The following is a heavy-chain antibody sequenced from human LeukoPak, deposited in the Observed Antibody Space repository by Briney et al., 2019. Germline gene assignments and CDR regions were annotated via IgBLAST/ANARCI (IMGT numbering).Heavy chain of an antibody. CDR2: IIPIFGTA. CDR3: ATDEAFGQWLAPGDY. D-gene: IGHD6-19*01. J-gene: IGHJ4*02. CDR1: GGTFSSYA. Sequence: ASVKVSCKASGGTFSSYAISWVRQAPGQGLEWMGRIIPIFGTANYAQKFQGRVTITTDESTSTAYMELSSLRSEDTAVYYCATDEAFGQWLAPGDYWGQGTLVTVSS. V-gene: IGHV1-69*05.